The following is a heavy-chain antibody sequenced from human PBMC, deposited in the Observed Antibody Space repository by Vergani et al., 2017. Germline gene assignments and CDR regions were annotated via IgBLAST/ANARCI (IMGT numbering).Heavy chain of an antibody. D-gene: IGHD3-22*01. V-gene: IGHV3-64D*06. CDR1: GFTFSSYA. CDR3: VTPSPYDSSGYYGSHAFDI. Sequence: EVQLLESGGGLVQPGGSLRLSCSASGFTFSSYAMHWVRQAPGKGLEYVSAISSNGGSTYYADSVKGRFTISRDNSKNTLYLQMSSLRAEDTAVYYCVTPSPYDSSGYYGSHAFDIWGQGTMVTVSS. J-gene: IGHJ3*02. CDR2: ISSNGGST.